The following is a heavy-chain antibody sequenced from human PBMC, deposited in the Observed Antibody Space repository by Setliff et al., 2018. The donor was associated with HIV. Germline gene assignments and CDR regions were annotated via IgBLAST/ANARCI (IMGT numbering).Heavy chain of an antibody. J-gene: IGHJ4*02. D-gene: IGHD5-12*01. CDR3: ARHEGRWLPYIGDY. CDR2: IYPSDSDT. CDR1: GYSFTGYW. V-gene: IGHV5-51*01. Sequence: GESLKISCKASGYSFTGYWIGWVRQMPGKGLEWMGIIYPSDSDTRYSPSFQGQVTISADKSISTAYLQWSSLKASDTAIYYCARHEGRWLPYIGDYWGQGTLVTVSS.